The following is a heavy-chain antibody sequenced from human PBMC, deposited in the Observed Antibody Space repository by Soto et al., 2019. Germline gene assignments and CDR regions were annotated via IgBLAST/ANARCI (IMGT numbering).Heavy chain of an antibody. CDR2: FFYSGYT. V-gene: IGHV4-59*08. CDR3: ARGADYCYRSSSCFEGYYYYMDV. CDR1: GGSITAYY. Sequence: SETLSLTCTVSGGSITAYYWSWIRQPPGKGLEWIGHFFYSGYTNYNPSLRSRVTTSVDTSKNQLSLKLSSVTAADTAVYYCARGADYCYRSSSCFEGYYYYMDVWGKGTTVTVSS. J-gene: IGHJ6*03. D-gene: IGHD2-2*01.